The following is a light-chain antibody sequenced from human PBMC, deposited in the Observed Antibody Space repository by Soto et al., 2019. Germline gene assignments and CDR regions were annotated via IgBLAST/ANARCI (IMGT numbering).Light chain of an antibody. J-gene: IGKJ2*01. Sequence: DTVMTQSPDSLAVSLGERATINCKSSQSVLYRSNNWNYLAWYQQKPGQPPKLLIYWASTRESGVPDRFSGSGSGTDFTLTISSLQAEDVAVYYCQQYLTPPYTFGQGTKLEIK. CDR1: QSVLYRSNNWNY. CDR2: WAS. CDR3: QQYLTPPYT. V-gene: IGKV4-1*01.